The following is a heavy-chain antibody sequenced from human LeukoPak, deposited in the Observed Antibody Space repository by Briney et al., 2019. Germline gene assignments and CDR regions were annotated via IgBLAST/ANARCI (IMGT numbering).Heavy chain of an antibody. D-gene: IGHD3-16*01. CDR3: ARGWAPGY. V-gene: IGHV3-21*01. CDR1: GFYFSSYS. J-gene: IGHJ4*02. CDR2: INSCSSYM. Sequence: PGGSLRLSCGASGFYFSSYSMNWVRQAPGKGLEWVSSINSCSSYMYYADSLKGRFTISRDNAKNSLYLQMNSLRAEDTAVYYCARGWAPGYWGQGTLVTVSS.